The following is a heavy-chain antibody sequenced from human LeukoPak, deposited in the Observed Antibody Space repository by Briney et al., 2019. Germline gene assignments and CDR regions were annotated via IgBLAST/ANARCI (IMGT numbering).Heavy chain of an antibody. Sequence: SETLSLTCAVYGGSFSGYYWSWIRQPPGKGLEWIGEINHSGSTNYNPSLKSRVTISVDTSKNQFSLKLSSVTATDTAVYYCARGLIPHAFDIWGQGTMVTVSS. CDR2: INHSGST. J-gene: IGHJ3*02. CDR1: GGSFSGYY. V-gene: IGHV4-34*01. CDR3: ARGLIPHAFDI. D-gene: IGHD2-21*01.